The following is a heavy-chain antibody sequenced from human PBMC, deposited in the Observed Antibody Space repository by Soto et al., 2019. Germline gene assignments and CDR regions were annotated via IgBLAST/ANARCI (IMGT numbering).Heavy chain of an antibody. CDR1: GGSFSGYY. J-gene: IGHJ5*02. D-gene: IGHD2-2*01. Sequence: QVQLQQWGAGLLKPSETLSLTCAVYGGSFSGYYWSWIRQPPGKGLERIGEINHSGSTNYNPSLKSRVTISVDTSKNQFSLKLSSVTAADTAVYYCARGPRYQGSWFDPWGQGTLVTVSS. CDR3: ARGPRYQGSWFDP. V-gene: IGHV4-34*01. CDR2: INHSGST.